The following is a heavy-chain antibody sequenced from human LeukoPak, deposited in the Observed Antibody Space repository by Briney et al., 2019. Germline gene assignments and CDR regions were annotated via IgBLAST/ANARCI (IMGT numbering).Heavy chain of an antibody. V-gene: IGHV3-74*03. CDR3: AKDVEMATILGYTSFYYFDY. D-gene: IGHD5-24*01. CDR2: INPDASRI. CDR1: GFTFSSYW. J-gene: IGHJ4*02. Sequence: PGGSLRLYCAASGFTFSSYWMHWVRQAPGKGLVWVSRINPDASRIKYADSVKGRFTISRDNSKNTLYLQMNSLRAEDTAVYYCAKDVEMATILGYTSFYYFDYWGQGTLVTVSS.